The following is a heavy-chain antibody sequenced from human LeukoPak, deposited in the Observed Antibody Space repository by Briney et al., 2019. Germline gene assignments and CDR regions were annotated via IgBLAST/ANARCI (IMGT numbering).Heavy chain of an antibody. CDR2: INHSGST. CDR3: AIRLDYCTNGVCYKRKASFDY. D-gene: IGHD2-8*01. V-gene: IGHV4-39*07. J-gene: IGHJ4*02. Sequence: SETLSLTCTVSGGSISSGDYYWSWIRQPPGKGLEWIGEINHSGSTNYNPSLKSRVTISVDTSKNQFSLKLSSVTAADTAVYYCAIRLDYCTNGVCYKRKASFDYWGQGTLVTVSS. CDR1: GGSISSGDYY.